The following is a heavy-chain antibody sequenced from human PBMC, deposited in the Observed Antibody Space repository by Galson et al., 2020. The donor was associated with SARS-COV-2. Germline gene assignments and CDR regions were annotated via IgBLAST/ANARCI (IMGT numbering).Heavy chain of an antibody. J-gene: IGHJ4*02. Sequence: SETLSLTCAVSGDSVSSSDWWSWVRQPPGKGLEWIGQIYHSGSTNYNPSLRSRVTISADTSKNQFSLNLTSVTAADMAVYYCARMGGRIAALDYWGQGTLVTVSS. CDR1: GDSVSSSDW. CDR2: IYHSGST. CDR3: ARMGGRIAALDY. V-gene: IGHV4-4*02. D-gene: IGHD1-26*01.